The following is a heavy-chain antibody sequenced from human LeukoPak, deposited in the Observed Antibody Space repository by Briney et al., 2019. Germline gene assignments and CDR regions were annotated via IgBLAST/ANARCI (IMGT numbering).Heavy chain of an antibody. CDR1: GFTFSSYA. CDR3: AKGIAAYYYYGMDV. V-gene: IGHV3-23*01. J-gene: IGHJ6*02. D-gene: IGHD6-13*01. CDR2: ISGSGGST. Sequence: PGGSLRLSCAASGFTFSSYAMSWVRQAPGKGLEWVSAISGSGGSTYYADSVKGRFTISGDNSKNTLYLQMNSLRAEDTAVYYCAKGIAAYYYYGMDVWGQGTTVTVSS.